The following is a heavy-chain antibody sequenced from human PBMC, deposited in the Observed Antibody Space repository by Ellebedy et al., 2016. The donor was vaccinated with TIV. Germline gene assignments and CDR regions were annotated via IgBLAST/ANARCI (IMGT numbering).Heavy chain of an antibody. CDR2: INQDGSEK. Sequence: PGGSLRLSCEASGFTLRSYWMSWVRQAPGQGLEWVANINQDGSEKYYVDSVKGRCTISRDNAKNSRYLQTNSLRAEDTAVYYCAREEYSGSFNYWGQGTRVTVSS. D-gene: IGHD1-26*01. J-gene: IGHJ4*02. CDR1: GFTLRSYW. CDR3: AREEYSGSFNY. V-gene: IGHV3-7*03.